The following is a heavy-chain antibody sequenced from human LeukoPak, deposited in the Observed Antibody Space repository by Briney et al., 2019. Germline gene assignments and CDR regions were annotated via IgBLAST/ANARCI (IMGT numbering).Heavy chain of an antibody. CDR1: GYTFTSYG. CDR2: MNPNSGNT. V-gene: IGHV1-8*02. D-gene: IGHD6-6*01. CDR3: ARGRSSSYGDYYYYYYYMDV. J-gene: IGHJ6*03. Sequence: ASVKVSCKASGYTFTSYGISWVRQAPGQGLEWMGWMNPNSGNTGYAQKFQGRVTMTRNTSISTAYMELSSLRSEDTAVYYCARGRSSSYGDYYYYYYYMDVWGKGTTVTVSS.